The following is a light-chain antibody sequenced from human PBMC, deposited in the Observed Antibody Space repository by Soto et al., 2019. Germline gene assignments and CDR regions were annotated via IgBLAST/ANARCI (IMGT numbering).Light chain of an antibody. V-gene: IGLV2-14*01. CDR2: DVS. CDR3: SSYTSSSTFWV. CDR1: SSDVGGYNY. Sequence: QSVLTQPASVSGSPGQSITISCTGTSSDVGGYNYVSWYQQHPGKAPKLMIYDVSNRPSGVSNRFSGSKSGNTASLTISGLQAEDEADYYCSSYTSSSTFWVFGGGTNSPS. J-gene: IGLJ3*02.